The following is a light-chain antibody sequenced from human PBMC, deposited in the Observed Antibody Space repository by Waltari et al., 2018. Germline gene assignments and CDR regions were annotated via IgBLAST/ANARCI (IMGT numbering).Light chain of an antibody. CDR3: QQYDNLPYT. CDR1: QDITTF. CDR2: DAS. Sequence: DIHMTQSPSSLSASVGDRVTITCQASQDITTFLNLYQQKPGKAPKLLISDASDLETGVPSRFSASGSGTDFTFTISSLQPGDIATYYCQQYDNLPYTFGQGTKLEIK. J-gene: IGKJ2*01. V-gene: IGKV1-33*01.